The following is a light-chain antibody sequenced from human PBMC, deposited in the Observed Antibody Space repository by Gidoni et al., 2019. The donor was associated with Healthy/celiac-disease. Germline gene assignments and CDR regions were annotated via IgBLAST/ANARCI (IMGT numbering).Light chain of an antibody. Sequence: DIQMTKSPSSLPASVGDRVTITCQASQDISNYLTWYQPKPGKAPKLLIYDASNLEAGVPSRFSGSGSGTDFTFTISSLQPEDIATYYCQQYDNLYPFGQXTKLEIK. CDR3: QQYDNLYP. J-gene: IGKJ2*01. CDR1: QDISNY. V-gene: IGKV1-33*01. CDR2: DAS.